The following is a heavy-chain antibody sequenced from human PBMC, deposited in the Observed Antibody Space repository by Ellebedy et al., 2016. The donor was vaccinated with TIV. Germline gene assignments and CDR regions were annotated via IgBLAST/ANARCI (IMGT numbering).Heavy chain of an antibody. CDR1: GFTFSSYG. J-gene: IGHJ4*02. D-gene: IGHD2-21*02. CDR3: ARDQLRCGGDCYSLPRYYFDY. V-gene: IGHV3-33*08. Sequence: PGGSLRLSCAASGFTFSSYGMHWVRKAPGKGLEWVAIIWYDGSNKYYADSVKGRFTISRDSSKNTLYLQMNSLRAEDTAVYYCARDQLRCGGDCYSLPRYYFDYWGQGTLVTVSS. CDR2: IWYDGSNK.